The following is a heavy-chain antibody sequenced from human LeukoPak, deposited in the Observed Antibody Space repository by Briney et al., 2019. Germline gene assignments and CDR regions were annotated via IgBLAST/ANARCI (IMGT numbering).Heavy chain of an antibody. V-gene: IGHV4-59*01. CDR3: AAQAATALDY. CDR2: IYYSGST. Sequence: SETLSLTCTVSDGSIGSYYWNWIRQSPGRGLEWIGYIYYSGSTNYNPSLKSRVTISVDTSKNQFSLKLSSVTAADTAVYYCAAQAATALDYWGQGTLVTVSS. CDR1: DGSIGSYY. D-gene: IGHD6-13*01. J-gene: IGHJ4*02.